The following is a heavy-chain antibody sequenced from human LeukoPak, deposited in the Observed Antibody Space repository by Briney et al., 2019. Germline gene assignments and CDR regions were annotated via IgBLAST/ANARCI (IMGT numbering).Heavy chain of an antibody. CDR2: INLNNGDT. D-gene: IGHD3-16*01. CDR1: GNTFTGRY. Sequence: ASVKVSCKASGNTFTGRYIHWVRQAPGQGLEWMGWINLNNGDTSYAQRFQGRVAMTRDTPISTAYMELSRLRSDDTAVYYCATWGTKNTFDIWGQGTMVTVSS. CDR3: ATWGTKNTFDI. J-gene: IGHJ3*02. V-gene: IGHV1-2*02.